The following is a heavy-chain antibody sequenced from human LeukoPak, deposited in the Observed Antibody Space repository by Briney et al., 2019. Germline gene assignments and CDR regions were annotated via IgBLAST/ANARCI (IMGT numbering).Heavy chain of an antibody. Sequence: SETLSLTCTVSGGSISSSSYYWGWIRQPPGKGLEWIGSIYYSGSTYYNPSLKGRVTISVDTSKNQFSLKLSSVTAADTAVYYCASLKRGYSGYDSVSRDYWGQGTLVTVPS. CDR3: ASLKRGYSGYDSVSRDY. CDR2: IYYSGST. CDR1: GGSISSSSYY. V-gene: IGHV4-39*01. J-gene: IGHJ4*02. D-gene: IGHD5-12*01.